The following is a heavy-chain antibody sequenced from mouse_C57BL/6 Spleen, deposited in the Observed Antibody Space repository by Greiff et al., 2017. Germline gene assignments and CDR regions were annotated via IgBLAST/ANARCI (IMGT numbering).Heavy chain of an antibody. V-gene: IGHV1-69*01. D-gene: IGHD1-1*01. CDR1: GYTFTSYW. J-gene: IGHJ1*03. CDR2: IDPSDSYT. CDR3: ARGGCGSREWYFDV. Sequence: QVQLQQPGAELVMPGASVKLSCKASGYTFTSYWMHWVKQRPGQGLEWIGEIDPSDSYTNYNQKFKGKYTLTVDKSSSTAYMQLSSLTSEDSAVYYCARGGCGSREWYFDVWGTGTTVTVSA.